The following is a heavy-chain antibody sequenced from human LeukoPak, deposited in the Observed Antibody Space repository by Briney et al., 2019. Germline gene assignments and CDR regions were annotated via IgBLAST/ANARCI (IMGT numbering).Heavy chain of an antibody. D-gene: IGHD3-16*01. Sequence: SETLSLTCTVSGGSISDSSYFWDWIRQPPGKGLECIGSIYYTGTTYYNPSRKSRVIISVDTSKNQLSLKLSSVTAADTAVYFCARRDQYVSTDYWGQGTLVTVSS. CDR1: GGSISDSSYF. CDR2: IYYTGTT. J-gene: IGHJ4*02. V-gene: IGHV4-39*01. CDR3: ARRDQYVSTDY.